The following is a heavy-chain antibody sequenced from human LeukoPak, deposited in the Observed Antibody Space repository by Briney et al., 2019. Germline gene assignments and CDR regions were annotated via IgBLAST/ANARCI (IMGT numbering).Heavy chain of an antibody. CDR1: GYIFTSYD. D-gene: IGHD4-17*01. Sequence: ASVKVSCKASGYIFTSYDINWVRQAPGQRLEWMGWMNPNSGNTGYAQKFQGRVTITRNTSISTAYMELSSLRSEDTAVYYCARVRNYYYYMDVWGKGTTVTVSS. V-gene: IGHV1-8*03. CDR2: MNPNSGNT. CDR3: ARVRNYYYYMDV. J-gene: IGHJ6*03.